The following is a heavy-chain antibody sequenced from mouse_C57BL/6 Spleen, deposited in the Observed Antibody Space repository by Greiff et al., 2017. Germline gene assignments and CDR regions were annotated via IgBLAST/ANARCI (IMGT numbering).Heavy chain of an antibody. CDR1: GYTFTSYW. Sequence: QVQLQQPGAELVKPGASVKLSCKASGYTFTSYWMHWVKQRPGRGLEWIGRIDPNSGGTKYNEKFKSKATLTVDKPCSTAYMQLSSLTSKCSAVYYCARLSTVVATDFGYWGQGTTRTVSS. D-gene: IGHD1-1*01. J-gene: IGHJ2*01. CDR3: ARLSTVVATDFGY. CDR2: IDPNSGGT. V-gene: IGHV1-72*01.